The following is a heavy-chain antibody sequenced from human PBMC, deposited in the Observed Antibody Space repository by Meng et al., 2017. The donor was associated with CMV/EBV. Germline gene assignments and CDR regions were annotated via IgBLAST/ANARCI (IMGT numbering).Heavy chain of an antibody. CDR3: AGPQPAYYDSSAPKS. CDR2: ISSSSSYI. V-gene: IGHV3-21*01. D-gene: IGHD3-22*01. CDR1: GFTFSSYS. J-gene: IGHJ4*02. Sequence: GESLKISCAASGFTFSSYSMNWVRQAPGKGLEWVSSISSSSSYIYYADSVKGRFTISRDNAKNSLYLQMNSLRAEDTAVYYCAGPQPAYYDSSAPKSRGQGTLVTVSS.